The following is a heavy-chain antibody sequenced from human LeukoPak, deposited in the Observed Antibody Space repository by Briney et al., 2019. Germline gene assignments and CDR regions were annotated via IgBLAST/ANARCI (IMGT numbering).Heavy chain of an antibody. V-gene: IGHV7-4-1*02. CDR2: INTNTGNP. CDR3: ARSSSNYYYYYYMDV. Sequence: GSVKVSCKASGYTFTSYAMNWVRQAPGQGLEWMGWINTNTGNPTYAQGFTGRFVFSLDTSVSTAYLQISSLKAEDTAVYYCARSSSNYYYYYYMDVWGKGTTVTVSS. CDR1: GYTFTSYA. D-gene: IGHD6-6*01. J-gene: IGHJ6*03.